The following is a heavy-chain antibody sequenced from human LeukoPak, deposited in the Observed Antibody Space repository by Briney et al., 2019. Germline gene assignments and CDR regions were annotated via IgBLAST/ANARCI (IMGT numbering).Heavy chain of an antibody. D-gene: IGHD3/OR15-3a*01. V-gene: IGHV4-34*01. CDR1: GGSFSDYR. CDR3: ARGHISMDPQIVWTGYYRTDWFDP. Sequence: PSETLSLTCAVYGGSFSDYRWSWIRQPPGKGLQWAGEVNHHGRTDYSPSLTSRVTISVDTSKSQFYLKLTSVTAADTAVYFCARGHISMDPQIVWTGYYRTDWFDPWGQGTLVTVSS. J-gene: IGHJ5*02. CDR2: VNHHGRT.